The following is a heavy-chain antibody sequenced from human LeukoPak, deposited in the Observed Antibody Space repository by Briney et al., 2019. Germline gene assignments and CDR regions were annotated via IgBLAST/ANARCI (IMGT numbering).Heavy chain of an antibody. CDR2: ISYDGSNK. J-gene: IGHJ4*02. V-gene: IGHV3-30-3*01. CDR3: ARDTSYYYDSSGYYPPDY. D-gene: IGHD3-22*01. Sequence: PGGSLRLSCAASGFTFSSYAMAWVRQAPGKGLEWVAVISYDGSNKYYADSVKGRFTISRDNSKNTLYLQMNSLRAEDTAVYYCARDTSYYYDSSGYYPPDYWGQGTLVTVSS. CDR1: GFTFSSYA.